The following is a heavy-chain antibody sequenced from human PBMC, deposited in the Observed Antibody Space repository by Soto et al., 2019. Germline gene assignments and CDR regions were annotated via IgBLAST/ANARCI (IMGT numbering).Heavy chain of an antibody. CDR1: GYTFTSYG. CDR3: ARGLKTEYCSSTSCPFDY. D-gene: IGHD2-2*01. Sequence: ASEKVSCKGSGYTFTSYGISWVRQAPGQGLEWMGWISAYNGNTNYAQKLQGRVTMTTDTSTSTAYMELRSLRSDDTAVYYCARGLKTEYCSSTSCPFDYWGQGTLVTVSS. J-gene: IGHJ4*02. V-gene: IGHV1-18*01. CDR2: ISAYNGNT.